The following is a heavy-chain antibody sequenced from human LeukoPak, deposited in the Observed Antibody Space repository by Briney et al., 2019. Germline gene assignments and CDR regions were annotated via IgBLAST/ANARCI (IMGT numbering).Heavy chain of an antibody. CDR1: GFTFSNYA. J-gene: IGHJ4*02. CDR3: AKDAQRGFDYSNSLEH. D-gene: IGHD4-11*01. CDR2: ITSSGNT. V-gene: IGHV3-23*01. Sequence: GGSLRLSCAASGFTFSNYAMAWVRQAPGKGLEWVSSITSSGNTYYADSVKGRLTISRDNSKNTVYLQMTSLRAEDTAVYYCAKDAQRGFDYSNSLEHWGQGSLVTVSS.